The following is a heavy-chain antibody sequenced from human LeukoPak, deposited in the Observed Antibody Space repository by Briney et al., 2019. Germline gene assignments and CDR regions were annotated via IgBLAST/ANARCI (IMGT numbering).Heavy chain of an antibody. Sequence: PSETLSLTCAVYGGSFSGYYWSWIRQPPGKGLEWIGEINHSGSTNYNPSLKSRVTISVDTSKNQFSLKLSSVTAADTAVYYCACRPRQWLVHKLYYFDYWGQGTLVTVSS. D-gene: IGHD6-19*01. J-gene: IGHJ4*02. CDR3: ACRPRQWLVHKLYYFDY. CDR1: GGSFSGYY. V-gene: IGHV4-34*01. CDR2: INHSGST.